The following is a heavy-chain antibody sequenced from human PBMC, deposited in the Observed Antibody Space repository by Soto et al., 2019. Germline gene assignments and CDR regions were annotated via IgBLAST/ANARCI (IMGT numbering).Heavy chain of an antibody. CDR1: GFTFSSYA. J-gene: IGHJ4*02. CDR3: ARDSIPLKLRIVGAY. CDR2: ISYDGSNK. Sequence: HPGGSLRLSCAASGFTFSSYAMHWVRQAPGKGLEWVAVISYDGSNKYYADSVKGRFTISRDNSKNTLYLQMNSLRAEDTAVYYCARDSIPLKLRIVGAYWGQGTLVTVSS. D-gene: IGHD1-26*01. V-gene: IGHV3-30-3*01.